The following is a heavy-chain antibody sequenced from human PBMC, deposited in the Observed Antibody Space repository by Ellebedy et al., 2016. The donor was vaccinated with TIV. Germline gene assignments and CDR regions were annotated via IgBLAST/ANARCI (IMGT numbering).Heavy chain of an antibody. J-gene: IGHJ3*02. CDR3: VEGGTFRAFDI. Sequence: AASVKVSCKASRFTFTTSAMQWVRQARGQRLEWIGWIVVGSGDPNYAQKFQERVTITRDMSTTTAYMELSSLRSEDTAVYYCVEGGTFRAFDIWGQGTMVTVSS. V-gene: IGHV1-58*02. D-gene: IGHD1-26*01. CDR2: IVVGSGDP. CDR1: RFTFTTSA.